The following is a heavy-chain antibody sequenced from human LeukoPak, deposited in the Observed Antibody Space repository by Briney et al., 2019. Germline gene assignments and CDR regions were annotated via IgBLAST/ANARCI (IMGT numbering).Heavy chain of an antibody. CDR1: GFTFSSYA. J-gene: IGHJ6*03. V-gene: IGHV3-30*04. Sequence: GGSLRLSCAASGFTFSSYAMHWVRQAPGKGLEWVAVISYDGSNKYNADSVKGRLTISRDNSKNTLYLQMISLRVDDTAVYYCARDFRYEEPLYFYYMDVWGKGTTVTVSS. D-gene: IGHD1-1*01. CDR2: ISYDGSNK. CDR3: ARDFRYEEPLYFYYMDV.